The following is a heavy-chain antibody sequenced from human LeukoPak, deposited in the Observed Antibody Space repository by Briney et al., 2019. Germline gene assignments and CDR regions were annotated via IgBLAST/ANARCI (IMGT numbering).Heavy chain of an antibody. V-gene: IGHV1-18*01. CDR3: ARDSYYDFWSGYYFDY. D-gene: IGHD3-3*01. Sequence: ASVKVSCRASGYTFTSYGISWVRQAPGQGLEWMGWISAYNGNTNYAQKLQGRVTMTTDTSTSTAYMELRSLRSDDTAVYYCARDSYYDFWSGYYFDYWGQGTLVTVSS. CDR2: ISAYNGNT. J-gene: IGHJ4*02. CDR1: GYTFTSYG.